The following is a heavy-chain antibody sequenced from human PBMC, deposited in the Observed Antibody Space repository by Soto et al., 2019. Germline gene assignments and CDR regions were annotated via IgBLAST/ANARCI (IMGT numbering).Heavy chain of an antibody. V-gene: IGHV3-48*03. Sequence: GGSLRLSCAASGFTFSSYEMNWVRQAPGKGLEWVSYISSSGSTIYYADSVKGRFTISRDNAKNSLYLQMNSLRAEDTAGYYCARGTSLGIAAAANEDAFDIWGQGTMVTVSS. CDR2: ISSSGSTI. CDR1: GFTFSSYE. CDR3: ARGTSLGIAAAANEDAFDI. J-gene: IGHJ3*02. D-gene: IGHD6-13*01.